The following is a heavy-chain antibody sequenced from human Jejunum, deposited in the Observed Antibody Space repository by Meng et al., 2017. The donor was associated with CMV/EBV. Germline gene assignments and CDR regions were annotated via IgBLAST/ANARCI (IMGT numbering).Heavy chain of an antibody. Sequence: DYSMSWIRQAPGQGLEWVAYVSTGESTIYYTDSVKGRFTISRDNAKNSLYLQMNSLRAEDTAVYYCARILRESYDFWSGSDYGMDVWGQGTTVTVSS. V-gene: IGHV3-11*01. D-gene: IGHD3-3*01. CDR3: ARILRESYDFWSGSDYGMDV. CDR2: VSTGESTI. CDR1: DYS. J-gene: IGHJ6*02.